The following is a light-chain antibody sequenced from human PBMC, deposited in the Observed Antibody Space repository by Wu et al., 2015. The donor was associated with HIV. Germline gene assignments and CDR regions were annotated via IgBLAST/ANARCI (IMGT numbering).Light chain of an antibody. CDR2: DAS. Sequence: EIVMTQSPATLSVSPGERATLSCRASQSIGSNLAWYQQKPGQAPRLLIFDASRRATGIPSRFSGSGSGTDFTLTISNLQPEDVAVYYCQQRSDWPPYSFGQGTKVE. V-gene: IGKV3-11*01. CDR1: QSIGSN. CDR3: QQRSDWPPYS. J-gene: IGKJ2*03.